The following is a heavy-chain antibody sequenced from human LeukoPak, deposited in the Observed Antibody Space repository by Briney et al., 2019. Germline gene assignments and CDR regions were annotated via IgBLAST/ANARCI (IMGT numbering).Heavy chain of an antibody. CDR1: GYSFTSYW. V-gene: IGHV5-51*01. J-gene: IGHJ6*03. CDR2: IYPGDSDI. D-gene: IGHD3-16*02. Sequence: GESLKISCKGSGYSFTSYWIGWVRQMPGKGLEWMGIIYPGDSDIRYSPSFQGQVTISADKSISTAYLQWSSLKASDAAMYYCARHSPSYDYVWGSYRPPHFTTWYMDVWGKGTTVTVSS. CDR3: ARHSPSYDYVWGSYRPPHFTTWYMDV.